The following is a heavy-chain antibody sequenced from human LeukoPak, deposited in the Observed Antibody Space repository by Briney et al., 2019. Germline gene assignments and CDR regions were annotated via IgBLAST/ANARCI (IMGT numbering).Heavy chain of an antibody. J-gene: IGHJ5*02. CDR1: GGSISSSSYY. D-gene: IGHD4-23*01. CDR2: IYYSGST. Sequence: SETLSLTCTVSGGSISSSSYYWGWIRQPPGKGLEWIGYIYYSGSTNYNPSLKSRVTISVDTSKNQFSLKLSSVTAADTAVYYCARLATVVTSGWFDPWGQGTLVTVSS. CDR3: ARLATVVTSGWFDP. V-gene: IGHV4-61*05.